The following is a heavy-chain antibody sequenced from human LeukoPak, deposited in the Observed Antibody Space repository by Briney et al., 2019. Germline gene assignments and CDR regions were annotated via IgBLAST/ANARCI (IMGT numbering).Heavy chain of an antibody. CDR1: GFTFSIHG. V-gene: IGHV3-48*02. CDR3: ARVGRGVFGMDV. J-gene: IGHJ6*02. Sequence: GGSLRLSCAASGFTFSIHGMNWVRQAPGKGLEWVAYIINSGGTVYYTDSVKGRFTISRNNDRNSLFLQMNSLRDEDTAVYYCARVGRGVFGMDVWGQGTTVTVSS. CDR2: IINSGGTV. D-gene: IGHD3-10*01.